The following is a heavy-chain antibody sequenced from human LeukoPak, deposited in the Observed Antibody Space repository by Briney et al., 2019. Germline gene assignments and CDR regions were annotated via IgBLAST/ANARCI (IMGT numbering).Heavy chain of an antibody. CDR3: ARGSRYGGNPHPAVAFDY. CDR1: GGSISSSSYY. D-gene: IGHD4-23*01. J-gene: IGHJ4*02. Sequence: SETLSLTCTVSGGSISSSSYYWGWIRQPPGKGLEWIGNIYYSGSTYYNPSLKSRVTTSVDTSKNQFSLKLSSVAAADTAVYYCARGSRYGGNPHPAVAFDYWGQGTLVTVSS. V-gene: IGHV4-39*01. CDR2: IYYSGST.